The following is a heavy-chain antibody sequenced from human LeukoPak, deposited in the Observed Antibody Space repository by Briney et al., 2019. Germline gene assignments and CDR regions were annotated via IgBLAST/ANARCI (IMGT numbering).Heavy chain of an antibody. J-gene: IGHJ4*02. V-gene: IGHV1-2*02. CDR3: ARDSCSSTSCLSIDDY. CDR2: INPNSGGT. CDR1: GYTFSGYY. Sequence: GASVKVSCKASGYTFSGYYMHWVRQAPGQGLEWMEWINPNSGGTNYAQKFQGRVTMTRDTSISTAYMELSRLSSDDTAVYYCARDSCSSTSCLSIDDYWGQGTLVTVSS. D-gene: IGHD2-2*01.